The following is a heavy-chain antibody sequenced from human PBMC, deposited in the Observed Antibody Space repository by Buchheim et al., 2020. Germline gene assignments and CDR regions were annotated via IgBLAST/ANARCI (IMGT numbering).Heavy chain of an antibody. J-gene: IGHJ4*02. CDR1: EFTFTNAW. Sequence: EVQLVESGGDLVKPGESLRLSCAASEFTFTNAWMSWIRQAPGKGLEWVGRIRSSTDGGTTDYAVPVKGIFTIQRDDSENTLYLQMNSLKTEDTAVYYCTTLMKSARLSSDYWGQGTL. CDR3: TTLMKSARLSSDY. V-gene: IGHV3-15*01. D-gene: IGHD6-6*01. CDR2: IRSSTDGGTT.